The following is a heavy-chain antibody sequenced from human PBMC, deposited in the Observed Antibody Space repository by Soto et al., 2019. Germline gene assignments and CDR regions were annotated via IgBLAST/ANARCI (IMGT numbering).Heavy chain of an antibody. J-gene: IGHJ4*02. Sequence: QLQLQESGPGLVKPSETLSLTCTVSGGSISGSSSYWSWIRQPPGKGLEWIGSINYSGTTHYNPSLQSRLTISVDTSKNQFSLKLTSVTAADTAVYYCARPPATAMVSPFDYWGRGTLVTVSS. CDR3: ARPPATAMVSPFDY. CDR1: GGSISGSSSY. CDR2: INYSGTT. V-gene: IGHV4-39*01. D-gene: IGHD5-18*01.